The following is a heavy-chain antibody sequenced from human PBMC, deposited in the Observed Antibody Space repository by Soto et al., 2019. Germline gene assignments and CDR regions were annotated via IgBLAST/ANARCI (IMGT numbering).Heavy chain of an antibody. CDR3: ARGRYGDY. CDR2: ISAHNGNT. CDR1: GYTFTSYG. V-gene: IGHV1-18*01. D-gene: IGHD1-1*01. Sequence: QVHLVQSGAEVKKPGASVKVSCKASGYTFTSYGITWVRQAPGQGLEWLGWISAHNGNTDYAQKLQGRVIVTRDTSTSTAYMELRSLRSDDTAVYYCARGRYGDYWGQGALVTVYS. J-gene: IGHJ4*02.